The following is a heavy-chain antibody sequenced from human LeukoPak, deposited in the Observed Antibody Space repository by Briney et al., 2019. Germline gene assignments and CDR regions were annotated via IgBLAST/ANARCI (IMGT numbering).Heavy chain of an antibody. V-gene: IGHV3-21*01. CDR2: ISSGSSYI. CDR3: VRNESTGYDY. Sequence: GGSLRLSCAASGFTFSTYTMNWVRQAPGKGLEWVSSISSGSSYIYYAGSVKGRFTISRDNARNLLYLLMNSLRAEDTAVYYCVRNESTGYDYWGQGTLVTVSS. CDR1: GFTFSTYT. D-gene: IGHD3-9*01. J-gene: IGHJ4*02.